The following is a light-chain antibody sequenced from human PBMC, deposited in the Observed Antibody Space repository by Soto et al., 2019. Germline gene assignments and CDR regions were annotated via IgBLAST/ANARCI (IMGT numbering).Light chain of an antibody. CDR2: DVT. CDR3: SSYTTSTTLI. Sequence: QSALTQPASVSGSPGQSITISCTGTSSDVGRYKLVSWYQHHPGKAPKLMIYDVTNRPSGVSNHFSGSKSGNTASLTISGLQTEDDADYYCSSYTTSTTLIFGGGTKLTVL. V-gene: IGLV2-14*03. CDR1: SSDVGRYKL. J-gene: IGLJ2*01.